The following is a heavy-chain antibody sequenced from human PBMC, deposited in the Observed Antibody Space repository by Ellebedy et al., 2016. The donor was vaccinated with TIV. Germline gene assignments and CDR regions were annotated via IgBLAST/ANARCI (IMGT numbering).Heavy chain of an antibody. Sequence: AASVKVSCKASGYTFTGYYMHWVRQAPGQGLEWMGWINPKSGGTNYAQKFQGWVTMTRDTSISTAYTELSRLTSDDTAVYYCARDDNGMDVWGQGTTVTVSS. V-gene: IGHV1-2*04. J-gene: IGHJ6*02. CDR1: GYTFTGYY. CDR3: ARDDNGMDV. CDR2: INPKSGGT.